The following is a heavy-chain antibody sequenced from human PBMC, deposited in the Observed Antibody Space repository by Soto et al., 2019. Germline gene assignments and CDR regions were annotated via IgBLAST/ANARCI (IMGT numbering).Heavy chain of an antibody. CDR3: ARDLAAAGTWGAGAYGMDV. D-gene: IGHD6-13*01. CDR2: INAGNGNT. CDR1: GYTFTSYA. Sequence: ASLKVSCNASGYTFTSYAMHWVRQAPGQRHERMGWINAGNGNTKYSQKFQGRVTITRDTSASTAYMELSSLRSEDTAVYYCARDLAAAGTWGAGAYGMDVWGQGTTVTVSS. V-gene: IGHV1-3*01. J-gene: IGHJ6*02.